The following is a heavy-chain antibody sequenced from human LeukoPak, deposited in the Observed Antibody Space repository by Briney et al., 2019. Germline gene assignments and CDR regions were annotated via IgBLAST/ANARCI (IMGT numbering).Heavy chain of an antibody. CDR3: ARGDMMLRGVIDEIDP. Sequence: PSETLSLTCTVSGGSISSYYWSWIRQPAGKGLEWIGRIYTSGSTNYNPSLKSRVTMSVDTSKNQFSLKLSSVTAADTAVYYCARGDMMLRGVIDEIDPWGQGTLVTVSS. D-gene: IGHD3-10*01. CDR1: GGSISSYY. CDR2: IYTSGST. J-gene: IGHJ5*02. V-gene: IGHV4-4*07.